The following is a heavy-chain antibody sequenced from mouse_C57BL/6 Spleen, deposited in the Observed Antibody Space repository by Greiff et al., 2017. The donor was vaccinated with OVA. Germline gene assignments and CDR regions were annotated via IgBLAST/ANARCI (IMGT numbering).Heavy chain of an antibody. Sequence: EVKLMESGGGLVKPGGSLKLSCAASGFTFSDYGMHWVRQAPEKGLEWVAYISSGSSTIYYADTVKGRFTLSRDNAKNTLFRQMTSLRSEYTAMNYGAKNSGSSPRHWYVGVWGTGTTVTVTS. J-gene: IGHJ1*03. CDR2: ISSGSSTI. CDR3: AKNSGSSPRHWYVGV. D-gene: IGHD1-1*01. V-gene: IGHV5-17*01. CDR1: GFTFSDYG.